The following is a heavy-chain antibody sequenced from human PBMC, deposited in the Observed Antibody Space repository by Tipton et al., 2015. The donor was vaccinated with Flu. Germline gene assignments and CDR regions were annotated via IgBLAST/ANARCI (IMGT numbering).Heavy chain of an antibody. D-gene: IGHD3-22*01. CDR1: GFTVSTNY. CDR3: AREFYESARHYYYGMDV. J-gene: IGHJ6*02. V-gene: IGHV3-53*01. CDR2: IFGGDFT. Sequence: SLRLSCAASGFTVSTNYMAWVRQAAGKGLEWVSVIFGGDFTYYADSVKGRFTISRDNSKNTLFLQMDSLRAEDTAVYYCAREFYESARHYYYGMDVWGQGTTVTVSS.